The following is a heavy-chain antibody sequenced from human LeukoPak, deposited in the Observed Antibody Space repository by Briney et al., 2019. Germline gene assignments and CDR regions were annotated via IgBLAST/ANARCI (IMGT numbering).Heavy chain of an antibody. CDR2: IYHSGST. J-gene: IGHJ4*02. V-gene: IGHV4-38-2*01. CDR1: GYSISSGYY. D-gene: IGHD1-26*01. CDR3: ASFVGAATTSHIDY. Sequence: SETLSLTCAVSGYSISSGYYWGWIRQPPGKGLEWIGGIYHSGSTYYNPSLKSRVTISVDTSKNQFSLKLSSVTAADTAVYYCASFVGAATTSHIDYWGQGTLVTVSS.